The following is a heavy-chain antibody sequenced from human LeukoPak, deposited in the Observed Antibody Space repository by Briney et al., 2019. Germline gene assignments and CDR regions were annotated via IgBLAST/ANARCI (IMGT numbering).Heavy chain of an antibody. V-gene: IGHV1-2*02. CDR3: ARGPQPDYFDY. Sequence: AASVKVSCKASGYTFTGYYMHWVRQAPGQGLEWMGWINPNSGGTNYAQKLQGRVTMTRDASISTAYMELSRLRSDDTAVYYCARGPQPDYFDYWGQGTLVTVSS. CDR1: GYTFTGYY. CDR2: INPNSGGT. D-gene: IGHD1-14*01. J-gene: IGHJ4*02.